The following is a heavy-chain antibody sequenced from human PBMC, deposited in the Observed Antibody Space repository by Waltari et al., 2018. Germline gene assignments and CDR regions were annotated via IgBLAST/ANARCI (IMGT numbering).Heavy chain of an antibody. Sequence: EVQLVESGGGLVQPGGSLGLSCAASGFTFTSYWMPWVRQAPGKGLVWVSLTTSEWSTTSYGDAVKRRYTISRDNAKNTLYLQMNSLRAEDTAVYYCSAGTVYWRQGILVTVSS. J-gene: IGHJ4*02. CDR3: SAGTVY. CDR1: GFTFTSYW. V-gene: IGHV3-74*01. CDR2: TTSEWSTT. D-gene: IGHD1-26*01.